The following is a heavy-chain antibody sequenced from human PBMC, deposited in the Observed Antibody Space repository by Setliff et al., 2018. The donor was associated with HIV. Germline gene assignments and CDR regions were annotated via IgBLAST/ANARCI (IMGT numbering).Heavy chain of an antibody. Sequence: GASVKVSCKASGYTFTNYAIHWVRQAPGQRLEWMGWINAGNGNTKYSEKFQGRVTITRDTSASTTYMELNSLRSEDTAVHYCARRGDTTMAFSFDFWGQGTLVTVSS. J-gene: IGHJ4*02. CDR2: INAGNGNT. V-gene: IGHV1-3*01. CDR1: GYTFTNYA. CDR3: ARRGDTTMAFSFDF. D-gene: IGHD5-18*01.